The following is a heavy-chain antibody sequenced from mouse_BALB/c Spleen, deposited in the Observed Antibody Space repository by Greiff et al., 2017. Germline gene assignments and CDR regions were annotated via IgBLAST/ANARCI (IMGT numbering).Heavy chain of an antibody. CDR1: GYTFTDYN. J-gene: IGHJ3*01. D-gene: IGHD2-4*01. CDR2: IYPYNGGT. V-gene: IGHV1S29*02. CDR3: AREDYDEEAWFAY. Sequence: EVQLHQSGPELVKPGASVKISCKASGYTFTDYNMHWVKQSHGKSLEWIGYIYPYNGGTGYNQKFKSKATLTVDHSSSTAYMELRSLTSEDSAVYYCAREDYDEEAWFAYWGQGTLVTVSA.